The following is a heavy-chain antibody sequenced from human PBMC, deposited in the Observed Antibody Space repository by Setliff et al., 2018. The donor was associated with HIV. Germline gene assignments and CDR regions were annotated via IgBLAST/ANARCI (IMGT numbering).Heavy chain of an antibody. D-gene: IGHD3-22*01. V-gene: IGHV4-34*01. J-gene: IGHJ3*02. Sequence: SETLSLTCAVYGGSFSGYYWSWIRQSPGKGLEWIGEINHSGSTKYNPSLKSRVTISVDTSKNQFSLRVNSVTAADTAVYYCARSLVPSGYYYGRHAFDIWGQGTKVTVSS. CDR1: GGSFSGYY. CDR3: ARSLVPSGYYYGRHAFDI. CDR2: INHSGST.